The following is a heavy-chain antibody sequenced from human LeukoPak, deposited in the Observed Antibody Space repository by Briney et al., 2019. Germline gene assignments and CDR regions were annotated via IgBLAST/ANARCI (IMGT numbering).Heavy chain of an antibody. V-gene: IGHV1-46*01. CDR2: INPSGGGT. J-gene: IGHJ5*02. CDR3: ARQTVNRFDP. Sequence: ASVNVSCKASGYTFTSYHIHWVRQAPGQGLEWMGIINPSGGGTRYAQKFQGRVTMTRDTSTSTFYMELSSLRSEDTAVYYCARQTVNRFDPWGQGTLVTVSS. CDR1: GYTFTSYH.